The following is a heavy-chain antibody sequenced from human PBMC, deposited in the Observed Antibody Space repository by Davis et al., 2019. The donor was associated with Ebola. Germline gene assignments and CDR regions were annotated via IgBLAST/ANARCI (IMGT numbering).Heavy chain of an antibody. Sequence: SGPTLVKPTQTLTLTCTFSGFSLSTSGMCVSWIRQPPGKALEWLALIDWDDDKYYSTSLKTRLTISKDTSKNQVVLTMTNMDPVDTATYYCARGLKQWLVPGNVPKTYYFDYWGQGTLVTVSS. CDR3: ARGLKQWLVPGNVPKTYYFDY. CDR2: IDWDDDK. J-gene: IGHJ4*02. D-gene: IGHD6-19*01. CDR1: GFSLSTSGMC. V-gene: IGHV2-70*01.